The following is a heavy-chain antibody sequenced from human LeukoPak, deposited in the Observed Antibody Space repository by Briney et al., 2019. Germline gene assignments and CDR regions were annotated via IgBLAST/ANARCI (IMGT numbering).Heavy chain of an antibody. CDR3: ARDPDLSSGFDY. J-gene: IGHJ4*02. CDR2: IYYSGST. D-gene: IGHD3-3*01. CDR1: GGSISSYY. Sequence: SETLSLTCTVSGGSISSYYWSWIRQPPGKGLEWIGSIYYSGSTYYNPSLKSRVTISVDTSKNQFSLKLSSVTAADTAVYYCARDPDLSSGFDYWGQGTLVTVSS. V-gene: IGHV4-59*01.